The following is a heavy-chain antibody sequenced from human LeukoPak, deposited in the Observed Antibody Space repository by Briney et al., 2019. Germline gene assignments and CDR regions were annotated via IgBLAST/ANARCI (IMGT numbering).Heavy chain of an antibody. CDR1: GYTFTNYG. V-gene: IGHV1-18*01. Sequence: VASVNVSFKPSGYTFTNYGISWVRQAPGQGLEWMGWISASPRNTNYAQKLQARVTMTTDTSTSTAYMQLRSLRSDDTAVYYCARGIPPYNVRPLEYWGQGTLVTVS. J-gene: IGHJ4*02. CDR3: ARGIPPYNVRPLEY. D-gene: IGHD3-10*02. CDR2: ISASPRNT.